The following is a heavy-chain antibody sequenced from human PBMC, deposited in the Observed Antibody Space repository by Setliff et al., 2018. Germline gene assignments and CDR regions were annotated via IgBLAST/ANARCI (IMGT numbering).Heavy chain of an antibody. Sequence: GGSLRPSCAASGFSFSNHGMHWVRQAPGKGLEWLTVMSSDAMINLYADSEKGRCTVSRDNSTNTMYLHLSSPRHADTAVYYCASVSGYDTTGYSLLYWGQGTLVTVSS. J-gene: IGHJ4*02. D-gene: IGHD3-22*01. CDR1: GFSFSNHG. CDR2: MSSDAMIN. CDR3: ASVSGYDTTGYSLLY. V-gene: IGHV3-30*03.